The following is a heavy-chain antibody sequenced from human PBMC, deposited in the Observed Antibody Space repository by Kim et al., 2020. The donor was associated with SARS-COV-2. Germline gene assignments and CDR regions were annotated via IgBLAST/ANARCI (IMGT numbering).Heavy chain of an antibody. Sequence: GESLKISCKGSGYSFTNYWISWVRQRPGKGLEWMGRIHPSDSYTNYSPSFRGHVTISADKSITTAYLQWSNLTASDTATYYCAKYTSSSDPSFDYWGQGT. V-gene: IGHV5-10-1*01. D-gene: IGHD6-6*01. CDR2: IHPSDSYT. CDR3: AKYTSSSDPSFDY. CDR1: GYSFTNYW. J-gene: IGHJ4*02.